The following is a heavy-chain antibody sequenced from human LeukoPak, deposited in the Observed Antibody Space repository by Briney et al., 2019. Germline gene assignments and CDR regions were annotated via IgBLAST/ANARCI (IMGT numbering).Heavy chain of an antibody. Sequence: GGSLRLSCAASGFTFTSYSMNWVRQAPGKGLEWVSTISGGGSTYYADSVKGRFTISRDNSKNTLYLQVNSLRAEDTAVYYCAKGGKWDVTPFDYWGQGTLVTVSS. CDR3: AKGGKWDVTPFDY. CDR2: ISGGGST. V-gene: IGHV3-23*01. J-gene: IGHJ4*02. D-gene: IGHD1-26*01. CDR1: GFTFTSYS.